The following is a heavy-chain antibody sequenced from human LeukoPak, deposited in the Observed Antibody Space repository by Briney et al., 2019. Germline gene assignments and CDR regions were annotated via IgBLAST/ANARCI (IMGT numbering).Heavy chain of an antibody. V-gene: IGHV4-34*01. D-gene: IGHD6-13*01. Sequence: SETLFLTCAVYGGSFSTYYWSWIRQPPGKGLEWIGEINHSGSTTYNPSLKSRVTISVDTSKHQFSLKLSSVTAADTAIYYCARGRMTAADNWFDPWGQGTLVTVSS. CDR3: ARGRMTAADNWFDP. J-gene: IGHJ5*02. CDR2: INHSGST. CDR1: GGSFSTYY.